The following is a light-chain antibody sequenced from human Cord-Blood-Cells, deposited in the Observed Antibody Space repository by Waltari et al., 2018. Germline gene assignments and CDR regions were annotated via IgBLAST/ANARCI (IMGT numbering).Light chain of an antibody. CDR2: AAS. J-gene: IGKJ4*01. CDR3: QQSYSTPPT. Sequence: DIQMTQSPSSLSASVGDRVTITCRASQSINSYLNWYQQKPGKAPKLLIYAASSLQSGVPSRFSGSGSGTDFTLTISSPQPEDFATYYCQQSYSTPPTFGGGTKVEIK. CDR1: QSINSY. V-gene: IGKV1-39*01.